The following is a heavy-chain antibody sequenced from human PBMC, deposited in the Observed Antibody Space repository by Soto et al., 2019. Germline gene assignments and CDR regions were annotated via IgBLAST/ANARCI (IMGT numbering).Heavy chain of an antibody. J-gene: IGHJ4*02. V-gene: IGHV4-34*01. CDR3: ARGSIAARGVFCY. Sequence: QVQLQQWGAGLLKPSETLSLTCGVYGGSFSGNYWTWIRQPPGKGLEWIGEINHGGSPNYNPSLKSRVTVSVETSKNHFSLRLSSVTAADTAVYFCARGSIAARGVFCYWGQGIQVTVSS. CDR1: GGSFSGNY. CDR2: INHGGSP. D-gene: IGHD6-6*01.